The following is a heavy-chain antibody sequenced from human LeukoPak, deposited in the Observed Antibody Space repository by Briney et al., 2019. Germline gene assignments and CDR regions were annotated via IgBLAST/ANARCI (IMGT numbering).Heavy chain of an antibody. J-gene: IGHJ5*02. V-gene: IGHV4-39*07. CDR2: IYYSGST. CDR1: GGSISSSSYY. Sequence: PSETLSLTCTVSGGSISSSSYYWGWIRQPPEKGLEWIGSIYYSGSTYYNPSLKSRVTISVDTSKNQFSLKLSSVTAADTAVYYCASSPYGDFEFDPWGQGTLVTVSS. D-gene: IGHD4-17*01. CDR3: ASSPYGDFEFDP.